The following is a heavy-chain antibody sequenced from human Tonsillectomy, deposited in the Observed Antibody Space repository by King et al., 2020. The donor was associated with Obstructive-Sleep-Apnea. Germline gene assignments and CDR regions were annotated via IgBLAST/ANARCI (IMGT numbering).Heavy chain of an antibody. V-gene: IGHV3-15*01. Sequence: VQLVESGGGLVKPGGSLRLSCSASGFTFSNAWMSWVRQAPGKGLEWVGRIKSKTDGGTTDYAAPVQGRFTISRDDSKNTLYLQMNSLKTEDTAVYYCTTETYYYDSSGYYGVDYWGQGTLVTVSS. J-gene: IGHJ4*02. D-gene: IGHD3-22*01. CDR1: GFTFSNAW. CDR3: TTETYYYDSSGYYGVDY. CDR2: IKSKTDGGTT.